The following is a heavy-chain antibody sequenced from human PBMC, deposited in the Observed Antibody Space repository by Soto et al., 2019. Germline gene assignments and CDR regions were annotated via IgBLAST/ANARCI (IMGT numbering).Heavy chain of an antibody. Sequence: QVQLVQSGAEVKKPGSSVRVSCKASGGTFRSHAISWMRQAPGQGLEWMGGNVPISGAANYAQKFEGRVTITADESTSTAYMELSSLTAEDTAIYYCARDRSYAHCAYFGGVDSWGQGPWVTVSS. CDR2: NVPISGAA. CDR1: GGTFRSHA. CDR3: ARDRSYAHCAYFGGVDS. V-gene: IGHV1-69*01. J-gene: IGHJ4*02. D-gene: IGHD2-2*01.